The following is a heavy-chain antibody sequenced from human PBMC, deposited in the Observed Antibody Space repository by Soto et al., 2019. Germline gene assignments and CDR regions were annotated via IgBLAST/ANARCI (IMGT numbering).Heavy chain of an antibody. CDR1: GFTFSTYA. V-gene: IGHV3-64D*08. D-gene: IGHD3-10*01. CDR2: IRSSDGRT. J-gene: IGHJ4*02. CDR3: VKDEYYYGSGSYYYFDY. Sequence: GGTLRLSCAASGFTFSTYAMSWVRQAPGKGLEWISTIRSSDGRTDYADSVKGRFTISRDNSKNTLYLQMSSLRAEDTAVYYCVKDEYYYGSGSYYYFDYWGQGTLVTVSS.